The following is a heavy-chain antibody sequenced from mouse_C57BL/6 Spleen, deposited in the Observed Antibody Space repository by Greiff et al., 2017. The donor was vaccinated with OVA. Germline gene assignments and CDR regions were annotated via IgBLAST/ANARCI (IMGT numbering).Heavy chain of an antibody. Sequence: EVQLVESGGGLVKPGGSLKLSCAASGFTFSSYAMSWVRQTPEKRLEWVATISDGGSYTYYPDNVKGRFTISRDNAKNNLYLQMSHLKSEDTAMYYCAREGFYYWGQGTLVTVSA. CDR3: AREGFYY. CDR2: ISDGGSYT. J-gene: IGHJ3*01. V-gene: IGHV5-4*01. CDR1: GFTFSSYA.